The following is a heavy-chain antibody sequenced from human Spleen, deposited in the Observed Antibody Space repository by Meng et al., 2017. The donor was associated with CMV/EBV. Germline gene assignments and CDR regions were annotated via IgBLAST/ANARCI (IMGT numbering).Heavy chain of an antibody. CDR2: ISSSGSTI. CDR1: TFSDYY. Sequence: TFSDYYRGWNGQAPGKGLEWVSYISSSGSTIYYADSVKCRFTISRDNAKNSLYLQMNSLRAEDTAVYYCARDPPSGIAVAGTGGDFDYWGQGTLVTVSS. J-gene: IGHJ4*02. V-gene: IGHV3-11*04. CDR3: ARDPPSGIAVAGTGGDFDY. D-gene: IGHD6-19*01.